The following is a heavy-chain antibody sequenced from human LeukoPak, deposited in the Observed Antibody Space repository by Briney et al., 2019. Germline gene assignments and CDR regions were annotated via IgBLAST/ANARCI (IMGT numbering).Heavy chain of an antibody. CDR1: IFSFSTFG. CDR3: AKGLGDYDDFRLGF. V-gene: IGHV3-30*02. Sequence: PGGSLRLSCAASIFSFSTFGFHWVRQAPGKGLEWVAFIPYDGSDKYYAGSVKGRFTVSRDNSKNTLYLHMNSLRVEDTAVYYCAKGLGDYDDFRLGFWGQGTLVTVSS. CDR2: IPYDGSDK. D-gene: IGHD4-17*01. J-gene: IGHJ4*02.